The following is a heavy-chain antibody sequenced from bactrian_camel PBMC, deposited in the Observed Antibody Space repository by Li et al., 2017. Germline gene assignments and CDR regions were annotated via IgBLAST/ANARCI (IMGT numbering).Heavy chain of an antibody. CDR2: FDSSGSA. CDR3: GAAPLPCVSGSWAVLHDFGS. V-gene: IGHV3S53*01. CDR1: GYPNSMKI. Sequence: VQLVESGGGSVQAGGSLRLSCVGSGYPNSMKIRYIGWFREAPGKEREAVAKLYFDSSGSAYYAEAVKGRFTISKDNAKATLYLQMNNLTPEDTAMYYCGAAPLPCVSGSWAVLHDFGSWGQGTQVTVS. J-gene: IGHJ6*01. D-gene: IGHD3*01.